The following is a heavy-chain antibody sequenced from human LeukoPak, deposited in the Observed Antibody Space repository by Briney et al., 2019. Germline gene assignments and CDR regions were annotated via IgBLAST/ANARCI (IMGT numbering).Heavy chain of an antibody. D-gene: IGHD5-18*01. CDR1: GCSISSGYY. J-gene: IGHJ4*02. Sequence: SETLSLTCTVSGCSISSGYYWGWIRQPPGKGLEWIGSVYHSGNTYHNPSLKSRVTISVDTSKNQFSLKLNSVTAADTAVYYCARVGYSYGQSFDYWGQGTLVTVSS. V-gene: IGHV4-38-2*02. CDR3: ARVGYSYGQSFDY. CDR2: VYHSGNT.